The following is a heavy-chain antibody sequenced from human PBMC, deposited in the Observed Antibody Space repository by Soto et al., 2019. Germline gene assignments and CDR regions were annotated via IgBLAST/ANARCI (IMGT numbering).Heavy chain of an antibody. CDR3: ATSYGSGYRAFDS. Sequence: SVKVCCKASGDTFSFYTINWVRQAPGLGLEWVGRINPILSMSNYAQKFQGRVTMTADKSTNTAYMELRSLRSEDTAMYFCATSYGSGYRAFDSWG. CDR1: GDTFSFYT. J-gene: IGHJ4*01. CDR2: INPILSMS. V-gene: IGHV1-69*02. D-gene: IGHD3-10*01.